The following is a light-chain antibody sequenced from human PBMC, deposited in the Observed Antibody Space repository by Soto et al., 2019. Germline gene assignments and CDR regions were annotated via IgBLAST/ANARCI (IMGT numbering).Light chain of an antibody. J-gene: IGKJ1*01. V-gene: IGKV3-20*01. CDR2: GAT. CDR3: QQYGSSPTWT. Sequence: EIVLTQSPGTLSLSPGERATLSCRASQTVTRSYLAWYQQKPGQAPRLLIYGATSRATGIPDRFSGWGSGTDFTLTISRLEPEDFAVYYCQQYGSSPTWTFGQGTKVAIK. CDR1: QTVTRSY.